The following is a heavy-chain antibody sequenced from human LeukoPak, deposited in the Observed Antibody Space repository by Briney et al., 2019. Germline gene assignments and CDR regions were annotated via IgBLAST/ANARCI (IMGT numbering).Heavy chain of an antibody. CDR1: GGSISSGGYY. CDR2: IYYSGST. CDR3: ARYSIRYYFDY. D-gene: IGHD4-11*01. Sequence: PSETLSLTCTVSGGSISSGGYYWSWLRQHPGKGREWIGYIYYSGSTYYNPSLKSRVTISVDTSKNQFSLKLSSVTAADTAVYYCARYSIRYYFDYWGQGTLVTVSS. V-gene: IGHV4-31*03. J-gene: IGHJ4*02.